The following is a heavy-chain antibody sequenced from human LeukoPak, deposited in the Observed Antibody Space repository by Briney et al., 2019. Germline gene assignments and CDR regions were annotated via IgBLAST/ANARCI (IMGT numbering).Heavy chain of an antibody. D-gene: IGHD1-1*01. V-gene: IGHV1-18*01. Sequence: ASVKVSCKASGYTFTSYGISWVRQAPGQGLEWMGWISAYNGNTNYAQKLQGRVTMTTDTSTSTAYMELRSLRSDDTAVYYCARDRTILYGANWFDPWGQGTLVTVS. CDR3: ARDRTILYGANWFDP. CDR1: GYTFTSYG. CDR2: ISAYNGNT. J-gene: IGHJ5*02.